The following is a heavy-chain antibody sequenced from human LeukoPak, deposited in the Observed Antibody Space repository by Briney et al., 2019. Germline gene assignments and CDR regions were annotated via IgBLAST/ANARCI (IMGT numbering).Heavy chain of an antibody. CDR1: GFTFRSYA. Sequence: GGSLRLSCAASGFTFRSYAMSWVRQAPGKGLEWVSAISGSGGSTYYADSVKGRFTISRDNSKNTLYLQMNSLRAEDTAVYYCAKDGRAYSSGWLYYFDYWGQGTLVTVSS. D-gene: IGHD6-19*01. CDR2: ISGSGGST. J-gene: IGHJ4*02. CDR3: AKDGRAYSSGWLYYFDY. V-gene: IGHV3-23*01.